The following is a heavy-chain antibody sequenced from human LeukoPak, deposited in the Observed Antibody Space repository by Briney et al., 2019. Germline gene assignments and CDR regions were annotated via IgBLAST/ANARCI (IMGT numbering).Heavy chain of an antibody. J-gene: IGHJ5*02. V-gene: IGHV3-11*01. Sequence: GGSLRLSCAASGFTFSDYYMSWIRQAPGKGLEWLSYISKNGKTIYYADSVKGRFTISRDNAKKSVYLQMNSLRVEDTAVYYCATTGLLGDIPWGQGTLVTVSS. CDR2: ISKNGKTI. CDR3: ATTGLLGDIP. D-gene: IGHD2-21*01. CDR1: GFTFSDYY.